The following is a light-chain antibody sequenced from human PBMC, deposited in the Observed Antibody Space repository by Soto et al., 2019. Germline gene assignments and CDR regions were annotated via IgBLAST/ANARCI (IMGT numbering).Light chain of an antibody. CDR2: GAS. J-gene: IGKJ1*01. Sequence: EIVLTQSPGTLSLSPGERATLFCRASQSVSSSYLAWYQQKPAQAPRLLIYGASSRATGIPDRFSGSGSGTDFTLTISRLEPEDFAVYYCQQYGSSPQTFGQGTKVDIK. CDR1: QSVSSSY. CDR3: QQYGSSPQT. V-gene: IGKV3-20*01.